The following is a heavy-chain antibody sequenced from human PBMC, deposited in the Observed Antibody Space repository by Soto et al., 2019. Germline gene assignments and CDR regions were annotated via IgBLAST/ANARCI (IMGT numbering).Heavy chain of an antibody. J-gene: IGHJ3*02. D-gene: IGHD5-12*01. CDR3: ARVGYIYAFDI. CDR1: GGSFSSYT. CDR2: IIPIFGTA. Sequence: SVKVSCKASGGSFSSYTISWVRQAPGQGLEWMGRIIPIFGTADYAQKFQGRVTITADESTSTAYMELSSLRSEDTAVYYCARVGYIYAFDIWGQGTMVTVSS. V-gene: IGHV1-69*13.